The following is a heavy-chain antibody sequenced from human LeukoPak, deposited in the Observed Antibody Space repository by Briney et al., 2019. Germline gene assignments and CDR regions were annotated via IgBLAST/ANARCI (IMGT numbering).Heavy chain of an antibody. J-gene: IGHJ3*02. V-gene: IGHV3-21*04. CDR1: GFTFSSYS. CDR2: ISSSSSYI. Sequence: GGSLRLSCAASGFTFSSYSMNWVRQAPGKGLEWVSSISSSSSYIYYADSVKGRFTISRDNAKNSLYLQMNSLRAEDTAVYYCARERPLGAFDIWGQGTMVTVSS. CDR3: ARERPLGAFDI.